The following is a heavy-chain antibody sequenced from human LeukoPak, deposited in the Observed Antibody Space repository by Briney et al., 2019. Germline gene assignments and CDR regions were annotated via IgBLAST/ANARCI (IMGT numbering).Heavy chain of an antibody. CDR3: TRARIAAAGLPPGY. CDR1: GFTFSSYA. J-gene: IGHJ4*02. Sequence: PGGSLRLSCAASGFTFSSYAMSWVRQAPGKGLEWVSAISGSGGSTYYADSVKGRFTISRDNSKNTLYLQMNSLRGEDTAVYYCTRARIAAAGLPPGYWGQGTLVTVSS. D-gene: IGHD6-13*01. V-gene: IGHV3-23*01. CDR2: ISGSGGST.